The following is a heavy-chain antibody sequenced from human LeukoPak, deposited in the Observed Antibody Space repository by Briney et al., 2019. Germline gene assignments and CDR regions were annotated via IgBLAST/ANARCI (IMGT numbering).Heavy chain of an antibody. D-gene: IGHD6-19*01. J-gene: IGHJ4*02. Sequence: GGSLKLSCAASGFAFNGSAIHWVRQASGKGLEWVGRIRSKPNNYATAYSTSLEGRFTISRDDSKNTAYLQMNSLKTEDTAVYYCSTSPYGSGWYFDCWGQGTLVTVSS. CDR2: IRSKPNNYAT. CDR3: STSPYGSGWYFDC. CDR1: GFAFNGSA. V-gene: IGHV3-73*01.